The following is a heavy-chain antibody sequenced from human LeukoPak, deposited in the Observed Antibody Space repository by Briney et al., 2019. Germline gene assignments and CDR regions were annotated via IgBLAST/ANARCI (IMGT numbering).Heavy chain of an antibody. J-gene: IGHJ3*02. CDR3: AGGLDYGDYDAFDI. CDR2: ISSSGSTI. D-gene: IGHD4-17*01. CDR1: GFTFSDYY. V-gene: IGHV3-11*04. Sequence: GGSLRLSCAASGFTFSDYYMSWIRQAPGEGLEWVSYISSSGSTIYYADSVKGRFTISRDNAKNSLYLQMNSLRAEDTAVYYCAGGLDYGDYDAFDIWGQGTMVTVSS.